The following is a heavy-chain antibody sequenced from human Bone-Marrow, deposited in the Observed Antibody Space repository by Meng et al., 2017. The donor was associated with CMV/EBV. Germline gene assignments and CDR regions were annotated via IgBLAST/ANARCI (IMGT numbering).Heavy chain of an antibody. D-gene: IGHD3-9*01. CDR3: ARTPPSSYDVFSGQYSFDY. V-gene: IGHV4-61*01. CDR1: GVSVSSCSYY. CDR2: IYYSGST. J-gene: IGHJ4*02. Sequence: SEALSLTCTGSGVSVSSCSYYWSWIRQPPGKGLEWIGYIYYSGSTNYNPSLKSRDNRSVDTSKKQFSLKLSPVTAADTAVYYCARTPPSSYDVFSGQYSFDYWGQGTLVTVSS.